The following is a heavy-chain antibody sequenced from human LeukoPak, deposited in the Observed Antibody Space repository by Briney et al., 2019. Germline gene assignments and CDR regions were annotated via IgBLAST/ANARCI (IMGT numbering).Heavy chain of an antibody. D-gene: IGHD3-22*01. Sequence: SETLSLTCTVSGVSISSYYWSWIRQPPGKGLEWIGYIYYSENSNYNSSLKSRVTISEDTSKNQFSLKLTSVTAADTAVYYCAGGNFYDSRGHPYHFHFWGQGTLVSVSS. J-gene: IGHJ4*02. CDR2: IYYSENS. CDR1: GVSISSYY. V-gene: IGHV4-59*01. CDR3: AGGNFYDSRGHPYHFHF.